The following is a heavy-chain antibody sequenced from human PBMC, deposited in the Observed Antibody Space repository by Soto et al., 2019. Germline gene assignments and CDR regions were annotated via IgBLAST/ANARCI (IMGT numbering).Heavy chain of an antibody. J-gene: IGHJ5*02. CDR1: GFPFSTTD. Sequence: GRSLRLSCAASGFPFSTTDMSWVRQAPGKGLEWVSTIGGSGETTYYADSVKGRFTISRDNSKNTLYLQMNSLRADDTALYYCAKNSGWFNTWGQGALVTVSS. CDR3: AKNSGWFNT. D-gene: IGHD3-10*01. CDR2: IGGSGETT. V-gene: IGHV3-23*01.